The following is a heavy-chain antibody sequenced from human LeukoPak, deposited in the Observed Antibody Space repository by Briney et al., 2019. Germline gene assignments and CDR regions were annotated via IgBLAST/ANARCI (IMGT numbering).Heavy chain of an antibody. CDR1: GGSISSYY. CDR3: ARDRAELLWFGENVYYYMDV. V-gene: IGHV4-4*07. Sequence: SETLSLTCTVSGGSISSYYWSWIRQPAGKGLEWIGRIYTSGSTNYNPSLKSRVTMSVDTSKNQFSLKLSSVTAADTAVYYCARDRAELLWFGENVYYYMDVWGKGTTVTISS. J-gene: IGHJ6*03. D-gene: IGHD3-10*01. CDR2: IYTSGST.